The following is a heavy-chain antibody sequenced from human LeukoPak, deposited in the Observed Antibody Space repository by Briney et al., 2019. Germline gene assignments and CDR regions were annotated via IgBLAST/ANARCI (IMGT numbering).Heavy chain of an antibody. Sequence: SQTLSLTCTVSGGSISSGSYYWSWIRQPAGKGLEWIGRIYTSGSTNYNPSLKSRVTISVDTSKNQFSLKPSSVTAADTAVYYCARNVRYDFWSGYLDDYWGQGTLVTVSS. CDR1: GGSISSGSYY. V-gene: IGHV4-61*02. CDR2: IYTSGST. CDR3: ARNVRYDFWSGYLDDY. J-gene: IGHJ4*02. D-gene: IGHD3-3*01.